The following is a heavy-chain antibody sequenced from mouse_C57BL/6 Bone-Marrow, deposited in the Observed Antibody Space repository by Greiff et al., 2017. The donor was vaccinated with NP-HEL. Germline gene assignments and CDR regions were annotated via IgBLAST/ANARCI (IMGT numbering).Heavy chain of an antibody. CDR3: ARGWLLLYYFDY. CDR2: IYPGSGST. D-gene: IGHD2-3*01. CDR1: GYTFTSYW. J-gene: IGHJ2*01. Sequence: QVQLQQSGAELVKPGASVKMSCKASGYTFTSYWITWVKQRPGQGLEWIGDIYPGSGSTNYNEKFKSKATLTVDTSSSTAYMQLSSLTSEDSAVYYCARGWLLLYYFDYWGQGTTLTVSS. V-gene: IGHV1-55*01.